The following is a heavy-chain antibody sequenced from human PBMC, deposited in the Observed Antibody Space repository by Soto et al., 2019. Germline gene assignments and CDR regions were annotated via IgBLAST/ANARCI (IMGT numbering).Heavy chain of an antibody. V-gene: IGHV3-74*01. CDR1: GFNGTNYW. J-gene: IGHJ4*02. CDR3: ACWGHIVPVAPSDFDR. Sequence: GGSMSRSCSASGFNGTNYWRNLVRQTPGKGLMWVSRISPDGSDVGYADSVEGRFTVSRDNAKNTLYLQMHSLRAEDTAMYYCACWGHIVPVAPSDFDRWGQGTLVTVSS. D-gene: IGHD2-8*02. CDR2: ISPDGSDV.